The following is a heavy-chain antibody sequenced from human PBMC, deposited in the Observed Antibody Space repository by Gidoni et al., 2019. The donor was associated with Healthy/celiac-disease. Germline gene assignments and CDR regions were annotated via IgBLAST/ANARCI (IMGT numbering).Heavy chain of an antibody. D-gene: IGHD4-17*01. CDR2: IYYSGST. V-gene: IGHV4-30-4*01. CDR3: ARDTHMLGDYSQYWYFDL. J-gene: IGHJ2*01. Sequence: GQLQESGPGLVKPSQTLSLTCTVSGGSISSGDYYWSWIRQPPGKGLEWIGYIYYSGSTYYNPSLKSRVTISVDTSKNQFSLKLSSVTAADTAVYYCARDTHMLGDYSQYWYFDLWGRGTLVTVSS. CDR1: GGSISSGDYY.